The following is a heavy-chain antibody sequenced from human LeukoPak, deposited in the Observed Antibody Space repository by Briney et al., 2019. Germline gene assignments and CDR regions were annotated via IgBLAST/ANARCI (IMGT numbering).Heavy chain of an antibody. CDR1: GGSISSGSYY. J-gene: IGHJ4*02. CDR3: AIESSSSSWAFDY. D-gene: IGHD6-6*01. Sequence: SETLSLTCTVSGGSISSGSYYWSWIRQPAGKRLEWIGRIYTSGSTNYNPSLKSRVTISVDTSKNQFSLKLTSVTAADTAVYYCAIESSSSSWAFDYWGQGTLVTVSS. CDR2: IYTSGST. V-gene: IGHV4-61*02.